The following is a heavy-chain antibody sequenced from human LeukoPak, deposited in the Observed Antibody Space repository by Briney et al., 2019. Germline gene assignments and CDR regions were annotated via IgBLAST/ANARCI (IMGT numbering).Heavy chain of an antibody. V-gene: IGHV3-23*01. CDR1: GFTFSSYA. Sequence: GGSLRLSCAASGFTFSSYAMSWVRQAPGKGLEWVSAISGGGGSIYYADSVKGRFTISRDSSKNTLSLQMNSLRAEDTAVYYCAKARFTVTNFFDYWGQGTLVTVSS. CDR2: ISGGGGSI. CDR3: AKARFTVTNFFDY. D-gene: IGHD4-11*01. J-gene: IGHJ4*02.